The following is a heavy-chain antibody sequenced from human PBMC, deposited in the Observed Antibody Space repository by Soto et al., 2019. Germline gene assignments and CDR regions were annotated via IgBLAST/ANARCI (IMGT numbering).Heavy chain of an antibody. J-gene: IGHJ3*02. V-gene: IGHV4-4*07. Sequence: PSETLSLTCTVSGGSISSYYWSWIRQPAGKGLEWIGRIYTSGSTNYNPSLKSRVTMSVDTSKNQFSLKLSSVTAADTAVYYCARDHQRNYDFWSGYYAFDISGQGTMVTVSS. D-gene: IGHD3-3*01. CDR1: GGSISSYY. CDR3: ARDHQRNYDFWSGYYAFDI. CDR2: IYTSGST.